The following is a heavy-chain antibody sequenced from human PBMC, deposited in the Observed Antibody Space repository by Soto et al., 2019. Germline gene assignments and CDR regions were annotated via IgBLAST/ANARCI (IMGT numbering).Heavy chain of an antibody. D-gene: IGHD1-26*01. CDR2: IYYSGST. J-gene: IGHJ5*02. CDR1: GGSISSYY. CDR3: ARTTPLGRWSFWFDP. V-gene: IGHV4-59*08. Sequence: SETLSLTCTVSGGSISSYYWSWIRQPPGKGLEWIGYIYYSGSTNYNPSLKSRVTISVDTSKNQFSLKLSSVTAADTAVYYCARTTPLGRWSFWFDPWGQGTLVTVSS.